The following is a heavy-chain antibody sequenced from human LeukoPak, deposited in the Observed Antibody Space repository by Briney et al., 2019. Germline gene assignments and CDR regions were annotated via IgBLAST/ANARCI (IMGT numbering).Heavy chain of an antibody. CDR3: ARHYYDTSGYYYFDY. D-gene: IGHD3-22*01. Sequence: PSETLSLTCNVSGGSISGYYWSWIRQPPGKGLEYMGYIYYSGSTDYNPSLKSRITISVDTSKNQFSLKLSSVTAVDTAVYYCARHYYDTSGYYYFDYWGQGTLVTVSS. CDR2: IYYSGST. V-gene: IGHV4-59*08. J-gene: IGHJ4*02. CDR1: GGSISGYY.